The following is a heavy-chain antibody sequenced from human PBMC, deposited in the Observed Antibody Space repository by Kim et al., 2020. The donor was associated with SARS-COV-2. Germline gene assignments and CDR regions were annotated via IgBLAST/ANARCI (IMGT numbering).Heavy chain of an antibody. CDR1: GYTFTSYG. J-gene: IGHJ4*02. Sequence: ASVKVSCKASGYTFTSYGISWVRQAPGQGLEWMGWISAYNGNTNYAQKLQGRVTMTTDTSTSTAYMELRSLRSDDTAVYYCARAVIVVVPAAHDYWGQGTLVTVSS. D-gene: IGHD2-2*01. CDR3: ARAVIVVVPAAHDY. V-gene: IGHV1-18*01. CDR2: ISAYNGNT.